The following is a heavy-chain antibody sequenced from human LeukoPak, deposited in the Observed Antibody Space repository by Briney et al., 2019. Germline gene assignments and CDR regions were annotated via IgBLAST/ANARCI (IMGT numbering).Heavy chain of an antibody. Sequence: ETLSLTCTVSGASINRSTNYWGWIRQAPGKGLEWVSSIEYSGGSAYYADSVKGRFTISRDDSKNTLYLQLSSLRAEDTAVYYCTRNSGWYGISWGQGTLVIVSS. V-gene: IGHV3-53*01. CDR3: TRNSGWYGIS. D-gene: IGHD6-19*01. CDR2: IEYSGGSA. J-gene: IGHJ4*02. CDR1: GASINRSTNY.